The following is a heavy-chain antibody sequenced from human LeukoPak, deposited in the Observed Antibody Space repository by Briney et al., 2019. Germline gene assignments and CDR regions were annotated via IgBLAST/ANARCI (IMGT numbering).Heavy chain of an antibody. D-gene: IGHD6-13*01. V-gene: IGHV3-64*02. J-gene: IGHJ4*02. Sequence: GGSLRLSCAASGFTFSTYAMHWGRQAPGMGLEYVSGITRKGDSTYYADSVKGKFTISRDNSKNTLYLQMGGLRAEDMAVYYCARQAAGVVYWGQGTLDTVSS. CDR1: GFTFSTYA. CDR2: ITRKGDST. CDR3: ARQAAGVVY.